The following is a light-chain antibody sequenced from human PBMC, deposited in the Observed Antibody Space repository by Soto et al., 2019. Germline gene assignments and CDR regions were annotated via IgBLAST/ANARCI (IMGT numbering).Light chain of an antibody. CDR1: SSDVGGYDY. J-gene: IGLJ2*01. CDR3: CSYAGTYTPL. V-gene: IGLV2-11*01. CDR2: DVS. Sequence: QSALTQPASVSGSPGQSITISCTGTSSDVGGYDYVSWYQLHPGKAPKLMVFDVSARPSGVPDRFSGSKSANTASLTISGLQAEDEADYYCCSYAGTYTPLFGGGTKVTVL.